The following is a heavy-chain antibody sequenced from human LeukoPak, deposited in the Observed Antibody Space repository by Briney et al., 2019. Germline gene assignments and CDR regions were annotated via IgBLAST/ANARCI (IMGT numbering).Heavy chain of an antibody. V-gene: IGHV3-23*01. D-gene: IGHD1-26*01. CDR1: GFTFSSYG. Sequence: GGSLRLSCAASGFTFSSYGMSWVRQAPGKGLEWVSAISGSGGSTYYADSVKGRFTISRDNSKNTLYLQVNTLRAEDTAVYYCARLDSGGYSDYWGQGTLVTVSS. CDR3: ARLDSGGYSDY. CDR2: ISGSGGST. J-gene: IGHJ4*02.